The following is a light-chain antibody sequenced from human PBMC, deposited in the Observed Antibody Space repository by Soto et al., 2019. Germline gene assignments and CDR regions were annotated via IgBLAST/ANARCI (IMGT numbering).Light chain of an antibody. Sequence: DIQMTQSPSSLSASVGDRVTITCRASQSISSSLIWFQQKPGKAPKLLIYASSSLQSGVPSRFSGSGSGTDFTLTISSLQPEDFATYYCQQSYSTPYTFGQGTKLDIK. V-gene: IGKV1-39*01. J-gene: IGKJ2*01. CDR2: ASS. CDR3: QQSYSTPYT. CDR1: QSISSS.